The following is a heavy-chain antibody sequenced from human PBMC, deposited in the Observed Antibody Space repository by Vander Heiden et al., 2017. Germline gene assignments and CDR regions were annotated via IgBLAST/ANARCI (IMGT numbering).Heavy chain of an antibody. Sequence: QVQLQESGPGLVKPSETLSLTCTVSGGSISSYYWSWIRQPAGKGLEWIGRIYTSGSTNYNPSLKSRVTMSVDTSKNQFSLKLSSVTAADTAVYYCARDRDDFWSGNDAFDIWGQGTMVTVSS. CDR2: IYTSGST. J-gene: IGHJ3*02. CDR3: ARDRDDFWSGNDAFDI. V-gene: IGHV4-4*07. D-gene: IGHD3-3*01. CDR1: GGSISSYY.